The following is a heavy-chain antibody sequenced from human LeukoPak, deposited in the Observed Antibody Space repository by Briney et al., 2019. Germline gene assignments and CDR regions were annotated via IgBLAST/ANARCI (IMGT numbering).Heavy chain of an antibody. D-gene: IGHD5-12*01. CDR2: INPNSGGT. V-gene: IGHV1-2*02. CDR1: GYTFTGYY. J-gene: IGHJ5*02. CDR3: ARGSVPTKYSGYDYFGSGWFDP. Sequence: ASVKVSYKASGYTFTGYYIDWVRQAPGQGLEWMGWINPNSGGTNSAQKFQGRVTMTRDTSISTAYMELSRLRSDDTAVYYCARGSVPTKYSGYDYFGSGWFDPWGQGTLVTVSS.